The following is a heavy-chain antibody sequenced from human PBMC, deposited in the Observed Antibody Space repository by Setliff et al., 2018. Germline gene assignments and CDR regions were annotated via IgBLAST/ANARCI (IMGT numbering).Heavy chain of an antibody. CDR2: ISGSGGST. V-gene: IGHV3-23*01. D-gene: IGHD5-12*01. J-gene: IGHJ4*02. CDR1: GFTFSSYA. Sequence: PGGSLRLSCAASGFTFSSYAMSWVRQAPGKGLEWVSAISGSGGSTYYADSVKGRFTISRVNSKNTLYLQMNSLRAEDTAVYYCAKDSGYSGYGYFDYWGQGTLVTVSS. CDR3: AKDSGYSGYGYFDY.